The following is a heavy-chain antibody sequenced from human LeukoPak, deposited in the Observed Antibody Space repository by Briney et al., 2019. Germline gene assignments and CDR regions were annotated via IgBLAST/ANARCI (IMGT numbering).Heavy chain of an antibody. CDR2: IYSGGST. D-gene: IGHD6-19*01. Sequence: PGGSLRLSCAASGFTVSSNYMSWVRRAPGKGLEWVSVIYSGGSTYYADSVKGRFTISRDNSKNTLYLQMNSLRAEDTAVYYCARDQGGYRSGWYGGYFDYWGQGTLVTVSS. CDR3: ARDQGGYRSGWYGGYFDY. V-gene: IGHV3-66*02. J-gene: IGHJ4*02. CDR1: GFTVSSNY.